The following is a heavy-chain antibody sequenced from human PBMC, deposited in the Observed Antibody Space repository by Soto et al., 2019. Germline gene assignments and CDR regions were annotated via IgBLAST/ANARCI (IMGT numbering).Heavy chain of an antibody. Sequence: PGESLKISCKGSGYSFTTYWLAWVRQMPGKGLEWMGIIYPADSDTRYSASFQGQVTISVDKSISTAYLQWRSLRASDTAMYYCARLRCGSTSCYTRFYHFYGMDVWGQGTTVTVSS. V-gene: IGHV5-51*01. CDR2: IYPADSDT. CDR1: GYSFTTYW. D-gene: IGHD2-2*02. CDR3: ARLRCGSTSCYTRFYHFYGMDV. J-gene: IGHJ6*02.